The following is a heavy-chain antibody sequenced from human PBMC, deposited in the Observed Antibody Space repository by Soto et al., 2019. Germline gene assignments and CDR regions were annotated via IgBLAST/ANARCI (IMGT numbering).Heavy chain of an antibody. D-gene: IGHD5-18*01. CDR3: ARWNVEHDSYGYF. V-gene: IGHV3-30-3*01. J-gene: IGHJ4*02. CDR2: ISYDGSNK. CDR1: GFTFSSYP. Sequence: GGSLRLSCAASGFTFSSYPMHRVRQAPGKGLEWVALISYDGSNKYYADSVKGRFTISRDNSKNTLYLQMNSLRAEDTAVYYCARWNVEHDSYGYFWGQGTPVTVSS.